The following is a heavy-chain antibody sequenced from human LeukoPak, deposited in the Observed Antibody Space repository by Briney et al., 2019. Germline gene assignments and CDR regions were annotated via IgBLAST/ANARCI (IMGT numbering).Heavy chain of an antibody. CDR1: GFTFSSYS. J-gene: IGHJ4*02. CDR2: ISSSSSTI. CDR3: ARQEHGYSYGWFDY. D-gene: IGHD5-18*01. Sequence: GGSLRLSCAASGFTFSSYSMNWVRQAPGKGLEWVSYISSSSSTIYYADSVKGRFTISRDNAKNSLYLQMNSLRDEDTAVYYCARQEHGYSYGWFDYWGQGTLVTVSS. V-gene: IGHV3-48*02.